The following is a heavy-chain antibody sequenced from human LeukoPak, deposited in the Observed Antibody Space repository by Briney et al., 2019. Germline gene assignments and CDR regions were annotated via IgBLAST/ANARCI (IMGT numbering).Heavy chain of an antibody. Sequence: GGSLRLSCAASGFTFSSYWMSWVRQAPGKGLEWVANIKQDGSEKYYVDSVKGRFTISRDNAKNSLYLQMNSLRAEDTAVYYCASAVSGSWSYYFDYWGQGTLVTVSS. CDR3: ASAVSGSWSYYFDY. D-gene: IGHD6-13*01. CDR2: IKQDGSEK. V-gene: IGHV3-7*01. J-gene: IGHJ4*02. CDR1: GFTFSSYW.